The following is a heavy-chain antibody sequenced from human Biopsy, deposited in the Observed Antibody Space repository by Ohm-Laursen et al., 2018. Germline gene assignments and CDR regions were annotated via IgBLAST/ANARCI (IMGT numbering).Heavy chain of an antibody. D-gene: IGHD4-17*01. CDR2: IYSSGRT. CDR1: GGSISDYF. J-gene: IGHJ6*03. V-gene: IGHV4-4*07. Sequence: SDTLSLTCTVSGGSISDYFWSWIRQPADKGLEYIGRIYSSGRTFYNSSLKSRVTMSVATSDNQFSLKLSSVTAADTAVYFCARDAYGDYDTYY. CDR3: ARDAYGDYDTYY.